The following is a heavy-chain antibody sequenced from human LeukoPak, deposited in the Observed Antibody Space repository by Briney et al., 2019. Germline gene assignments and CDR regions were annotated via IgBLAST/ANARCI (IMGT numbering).Heavy chain of an antibody. Sequence: PGGSLRLSCAASGFTFSSYSMNWVRQAPGKGLEWVSFISSSSSYIYYADSVKGRFTISRDNAKNSLYLQMNSLRAEDTAVYYCARGGEQWLVSYFDYWGQGTLVTVSS. D-gene: IGHD6-19*01. V-gene: IGHV3-21*01. CDR3: ARGGEQWLVSYFDY. J-gene: IGHJ4*02. CDR2: ISSSSSYI. CDR1: GFTFSSYS.